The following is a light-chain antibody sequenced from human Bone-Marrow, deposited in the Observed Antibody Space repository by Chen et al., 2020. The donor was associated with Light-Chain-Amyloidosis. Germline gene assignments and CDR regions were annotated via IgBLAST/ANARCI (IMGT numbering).Light chain of an antibody. J-gene: IGLJ3*02. CDR3: QVWDRSSDRPV. V-gene: IGLV3-21*02. Sequence: SYVLTQPSSVSVAPGHTATIACGGNNIGSTSVHWSQQTPGQAPLLVVYDDSDRPSGIPERLSGSNSGNTATLTISRVEAGDEADYYCQVWDRSSDRPVFGGGTKLTVL. CDR2: DDS. CDR1: NIGSTS.